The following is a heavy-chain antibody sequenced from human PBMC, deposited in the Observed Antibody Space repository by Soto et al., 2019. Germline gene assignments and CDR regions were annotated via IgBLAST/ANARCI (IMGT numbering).Heavy chain of an antibody. J-gene: IGHJ4*02. V-gene: IGHV1-69*01. Sequence: QLHLVQSGAEVKKAGSSVKVSCKASGGTVSSYAITWVRQAPGKGLEWMGVFIPIFVSAHYAPKFQGRITITADESTSTAYMEVRGLTSEDTASYYCARDVSSDTTGFRGYDLWGQGTQVTVSS. CDR2: FIPIFVSA. CDR3: ARDVSSDTTGFRGYDL. D-gene: IGHD3-10*01. CDR1: GGTVSSYA.